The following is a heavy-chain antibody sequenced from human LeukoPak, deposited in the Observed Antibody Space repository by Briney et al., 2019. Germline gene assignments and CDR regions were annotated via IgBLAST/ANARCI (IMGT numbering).Heavy chain of an antibody. J-gene: IGHJ5*02. CDR3: AGVGQQLVNWFDP. Sequence: PETLSLTCAVYGGSFSGYYWSWIRQPPGKGLEWIGEINHSGSTNYNPSLKSRVTISVDTSKNQFSLKLSSVTAADTAVYYCAGVGQQLVNWFDPWGQGTLVTVSS. CDR2: INHSGST. CDR1: GGSFSGYY. V-gene: IGHV4-34*01. D-gene: IGHD6-13*01.